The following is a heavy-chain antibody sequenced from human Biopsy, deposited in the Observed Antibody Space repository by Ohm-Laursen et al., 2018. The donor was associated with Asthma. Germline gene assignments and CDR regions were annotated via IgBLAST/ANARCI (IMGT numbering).Heavy chain of an antibody. J-gene: IGHJ4*02. CDR2: INHSGST. CDR1: GGSFSGYY. CDR3: ARHSGNYYAQLNY. D-gene: IGHD1-26*01. Sequence: GTLSLTWAVYGGSFSGYYWSWIRQPPGKGLEWIGEINHSGSTNYNPSLKSRVTISVDTSKNQFSLKLSSVTAADTAVYYCARHSGNYYAQLNYWGQGTLVTVSS. V-gene: IGHV4-34*01.